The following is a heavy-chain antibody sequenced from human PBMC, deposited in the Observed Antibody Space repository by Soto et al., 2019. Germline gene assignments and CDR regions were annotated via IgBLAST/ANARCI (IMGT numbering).Heavy chain of an antibody. Sequence: QVQLVQSGAEVKKPGSSVKVSCKASGGTFSNYAISWVRQAPGQGLEWMGGTIPMFGTARYAQKFQGRVTFIADQSTSTAYMELSSLRSNDTAIYYCARSHNASRFLEWVGDFDPWGQGTLVTASS. CDR3: ARSHNASRFLEWVGDFDP. D-gene: IGHD3-3*01. V-gene: IGHV1-69*01. J-gene: IGHJ5*02. CDR1: GGTFSNYA. CDR2: TIPMFGTA.